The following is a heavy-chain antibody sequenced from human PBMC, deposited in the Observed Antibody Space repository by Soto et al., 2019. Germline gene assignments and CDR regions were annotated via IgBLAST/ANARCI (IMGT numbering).Heavy chain of an antibody. V-gene: IGHV3-30-3*01. J-gene: IGHJ4*02. D-gene: IGHD6-19*01. CDR1: GLTLSNYA. CDR2: ISYDGSNR. Sequence: QVPLVESGGGVVQPGRSLRLSCAASGLTLSNYAMHWVRQAPGKWLEWVAVISYDGSNRYYADSVKGRFTISRDNSKNTLYLQMNGLRAEDTAVYYCARVTQAVASDYSGQGTLVTVSS. CDR3: ARVTQAVASDY.